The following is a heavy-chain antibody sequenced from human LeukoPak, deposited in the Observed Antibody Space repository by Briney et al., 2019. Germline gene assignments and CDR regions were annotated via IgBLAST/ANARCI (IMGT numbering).Heavy chain of an antibody. J-gene: IGHJ5*02. Sequence: PSETLPLTCTVSSDSINRYYWSWIRQPAGKGLEWIGRIHTSGNTNYNPSLKSRVTMSVDKSRTQFSLELTSVTAADTAVYYCAMEVAEWFDPWGQGTLVTVSS. CDR3: AMEVAEWFDP. CDR1: SDSINRYY. CDR2: IHTSGNT. D-gene: IGHD1-1*01. V-gene: IGHV4-4*07.